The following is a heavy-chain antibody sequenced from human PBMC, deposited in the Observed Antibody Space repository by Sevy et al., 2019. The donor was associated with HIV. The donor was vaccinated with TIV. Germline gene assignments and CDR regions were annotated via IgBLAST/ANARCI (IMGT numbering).Heavy chain of an antibody. CDR1: GGSISSYY. CDR3: ARFRMVRGVSVDWFDP. Sequence: SETLSLTCTVSGGSISSYYWSWIRQPPGKGLEWIGYIYYSGSTNYNPSLKSRVTISVDTSKNQFSLKLSSVTAADTAVYYWARFRMVRGVSVDWFDPWGQGTLVTVSS. V-gene: IGHV4-59*01. CDR2: IYYSGST. D-gene: IGHD3-10*01. J-gene: IGHJ5*02.